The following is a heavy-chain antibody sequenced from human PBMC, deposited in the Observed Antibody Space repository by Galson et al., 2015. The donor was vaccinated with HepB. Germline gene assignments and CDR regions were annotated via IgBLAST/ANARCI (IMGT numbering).Heavy chain of an antibody. D-gene: IGHD3-16*01. CDR2: TWYDGSNK. V-gene: IGHV3-33*08. CDR3: ARDDGIMTIDY. Sequence: SLRLSCAASGFTSSNYGMHWVRQAPGKGLEWVAVTWYDGSNKYYADSVKGRFTMSRDRSKNTLYLQMNSLRAEDTAVYYCARDDGIMTIDYWGQGTLVTVSS. CDR1: GFTSSNYG. J-gene: IGHJ4*02.